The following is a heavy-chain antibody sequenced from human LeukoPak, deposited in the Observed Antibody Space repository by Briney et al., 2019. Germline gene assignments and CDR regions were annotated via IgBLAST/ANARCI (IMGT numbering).Heavy chain of an antibody. CDR2: ISSSSSYI. D-gene: IGHD2-15*01. CDR1: GFTFSSYS. V-gene: IGHV3-21*01. CDR3: AKHGLPLVVISAPLDY. Sequence: GGSLRLSCAASGFTFSSYSMNWVRQAPGKGLEWVSSISSSSSYIYYADSVKGRFTISRDNSKNTVYLQMNSLRAEDTAVYYCAKHGLPLVVISAPLDYWGQGTLVTVAS. J-gene: IGHJ4*02.